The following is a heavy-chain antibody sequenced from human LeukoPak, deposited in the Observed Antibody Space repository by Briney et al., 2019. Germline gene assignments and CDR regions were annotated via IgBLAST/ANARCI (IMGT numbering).Heavy chain of an antibody. Sequence: PPETLSLTCAVYGGSFSGYYWSWIRQPPGKGLEWIGEINHSGSTNYNPSLKSRVTISVDTSKNQFSLKLSSVTAADTAVYYCARHRLNSYGYTDFDYWGQGTLVTVSS. D-gene: IGHD5-18*01. V-gene: IGHV4-34*01. CDR2: INHSGST. CDR1: GGSFSGYY. J-gene: IGHJ4*02. CDR3: ARHRLNSYGYTDFDY.